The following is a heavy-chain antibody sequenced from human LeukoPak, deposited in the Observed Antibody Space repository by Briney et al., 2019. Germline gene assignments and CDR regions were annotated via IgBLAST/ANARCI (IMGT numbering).Heavy chain of an antibody. Sequence: SETLSLTCTVSGGSISKYYWSWIRQPAGKGLEWIGRIFASGSTNYNPSLKSRVTMSVDTSKNQFSLKLSSVTAADTAVYYCARADFWSGYRFDYWGQGTLVTVSS. CDR1: GGSISKYY. CDR2: IFASGST. CDR3: ARADFWSGYRFDY. J-gene: IGHJ4*02. D-gene: IGHD3-3*01. V-gene: IGHV4-4*07.